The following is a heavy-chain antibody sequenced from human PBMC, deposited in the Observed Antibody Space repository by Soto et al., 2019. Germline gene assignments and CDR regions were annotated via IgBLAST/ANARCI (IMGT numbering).Heavy chain of an antibody. CDR3: ARVTYCSGAGY. V-gene: IGHV1-18*01. D-gene: IGHD3-10*01. CDR2: ISAYNGNT. CDR1: GYTFASYG. J-gene: IGHJ4*02. Sequence: QVQLVQSGAEVKKPGASVKVSCKASGYTFASYGISWVRQAPGQGLEWMGWISAYNGNTNYAQKLQGRVTMTTDTSTSTANMELRSLRADDTAVYYCARVTYCSGAGYWGQGALVTVSS.